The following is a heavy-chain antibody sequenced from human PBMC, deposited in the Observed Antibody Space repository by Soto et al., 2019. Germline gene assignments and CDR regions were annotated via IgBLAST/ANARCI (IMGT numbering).Heavy chain of an antibody. D-gene: IGHD6-13*01. J-gene: IGHJ4*02. CDR3: ALEQLVPFDY. CDR1: GFTFTNAW. Sequence: GGSLRLSCAASGFTFTNAWINWVRQAPGKGLEWVGRIKSKTDGGTTDYAEPVKGRFTISRDNSKNTLYLQMNSLRAEDTAVYYCALEQLVPFDYWGQGTLVTVSS. CDR2: IKSKTDGGTT. V-gene: IGHV3-15*07.